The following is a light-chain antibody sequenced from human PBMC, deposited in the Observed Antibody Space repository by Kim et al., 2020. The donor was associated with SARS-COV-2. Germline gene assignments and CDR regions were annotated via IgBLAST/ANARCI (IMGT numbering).Light chain of an antibody. CDR3: QQYVGYSWT. J-gene: IGKJ1*01. V-gene: IGKV1-5*03. Sequence: ASVGARFTLTCRTSQSITSWLAWYQQKPEKAPKLLIQKASILESGVPSRFSGRGFGTEFTLTISSLQPDDIATYYCQQYVGYSWTFGQGTKVDIK. CDR1: QSITSW. CDR2: KAS.